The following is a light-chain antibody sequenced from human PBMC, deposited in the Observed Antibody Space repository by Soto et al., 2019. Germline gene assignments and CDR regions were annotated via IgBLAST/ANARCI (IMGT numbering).Light chain of an antibody. J-gene: IGLJ1*01. V-gene: IGLV1-40*01. CDR1: SSNIGAGYE. CDR3: QSYDSSLSGYV. CDR2: ENN. Sequence: QSALTQPPSVSEAPGQRVTISCTGSSSNIGAGYEAHWYQQVPGTAPKLLIYENNNRPSGVPDRFSGSKSGTSASLAITGLQAEDEAEYYCQSYDSSLSGYVFGTGTKETVL.